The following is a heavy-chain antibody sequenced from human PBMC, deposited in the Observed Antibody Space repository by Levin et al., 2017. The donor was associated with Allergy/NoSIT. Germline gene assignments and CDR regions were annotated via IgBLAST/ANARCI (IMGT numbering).Heavy chain of an antibody. Sequence: GESLKISCAASGFTFSSYAMHWVRQAPGKGLEWVAVISYDGSNKYYADSVKGRFTISRDNSKNTLYLQMNSLRAEDTAVYYCARSEYYDFWSGFDYWGQGTLVTVSS. CDR2: ISYDGSNK. D-gene: IGHD3-3*01. CDR3: ARSEYYDFWSGFDY. J-gene: IGHJ4*02. V-gene: IGHV3-30-3*01. CDR1: GFTFSSYA.